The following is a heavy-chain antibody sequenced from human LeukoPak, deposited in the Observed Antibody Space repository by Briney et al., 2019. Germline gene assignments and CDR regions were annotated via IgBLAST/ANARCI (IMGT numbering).Heavy chain of an antibody. CDR3: ARVRYDSSGYYYGGGYYYFDY. Sequence: SETLSLTCTVSGYSISSDYYWGWIRQPPGKGLEWIGSIYHSGSTYYNPSLKSRVTISVDTSKNQFSLKLSSVTAADTAVYYCARVRYDSSGYYYGGGYYYFDYWGQGTLVTVSS. V-gene: IGHV4-38-2*02. D-gene: IGHD3-22*01. CDR1: GYSISSDYY. J-gene: IGHJ4*02. CDR2: IYHSGST.